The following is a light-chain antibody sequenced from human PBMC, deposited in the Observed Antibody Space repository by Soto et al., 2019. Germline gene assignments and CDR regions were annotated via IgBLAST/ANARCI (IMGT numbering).Light chain of an antibody. J-gene: IGKJ1*01. Sequence: DIQMTQSPSTLSASVGDRVIITCRASQSINTWLAWHQQKPGKAPKLLISKASSLESGVPSRFSGSGSGTEFTLTISSLQPDDFATYYCQQYNSFRAFGQGTKVEIK. CDR1: QSINTW. CDR3: QQYNSFRA. CDR2: KAS. V-gene: IGKV1-5*03.